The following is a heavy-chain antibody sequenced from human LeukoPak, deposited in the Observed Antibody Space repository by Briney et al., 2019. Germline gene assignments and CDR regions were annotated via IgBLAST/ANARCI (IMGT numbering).Heavy chain of an antibody. D-gene: IGHD7-27*01. J-gene: IGHJ4*02. CDR1: GGSFSGYY. CDR3: ARLSNWGSPYYFDY. CDR2: INHSGST. Sequence: SETLSLTCAVYGGSFSGYYWSWIRQPPGKGLEWIGEINHSGSTNYNPSLKSRVTISADTSKNQFSLKLSSVTAADTAVYYCARLSNWGSPYYFDYWGQGTLVTVSS. V-gene: IGHV4-34*01.